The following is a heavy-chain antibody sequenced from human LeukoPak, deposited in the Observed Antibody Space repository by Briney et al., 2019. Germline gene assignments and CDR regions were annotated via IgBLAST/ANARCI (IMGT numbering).Heavy chain of an antibody. CDR2: IYYSGST. CDR1: GDSVSSRSYY. V-gene: IGHV4-61*01. J-gene: IGHJ4*02. D-gene: IGHD3-10*01. Sequence: NPSETLSLTCTVSGDSVSSRSYYWSWIRQPPGKGLEWIGYIYYSGSTNYNPSLTSRVIISVDTSKNQFSLSLISVTAADTAVYYCAGVMVRGVELDYWGQGTLVTVSS. CDR3: AGVMVRGVELDY.